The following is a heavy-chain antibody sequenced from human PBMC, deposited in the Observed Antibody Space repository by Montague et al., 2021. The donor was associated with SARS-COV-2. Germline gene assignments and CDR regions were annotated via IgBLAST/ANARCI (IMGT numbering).Heavy chain of an antibody. CDR2: ITSTGGDT. J-gene: IGHJ4*02. Sequence: QSLSLAASGFTFNIYAIHWVRQAPGKGLEYVSSITSTGGDTYYASSVKGRFTISRDNSRNTLFLQMGSLRVEDTAVYYCARTITIVRGAIIYDFWGQGTLVTVSS. CDR1: GFTFNIYA. CDR3: ARTITIVRGAIIYDF. D-gene: IGHD3-10*01. V-gene: IGHV3-64*01.